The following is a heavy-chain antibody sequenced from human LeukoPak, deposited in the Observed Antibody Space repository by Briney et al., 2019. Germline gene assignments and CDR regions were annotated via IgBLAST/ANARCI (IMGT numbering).Heavy chain of an antibody. Sequence: PGGSLRLSCTASGFTFSAYAMMWVRQAPGKGPEWVSAIRGGGGSAFYADSVKGRFTISRDNSKYTLFLQMNSLRAEDTAVYYCARAPNGDYIGAFDMWGPGTMVTVSS. CDR1: GFTFSAYA. V-gene: IGHV3-23*01. CDR2: IRGGGGSA. CDR3: ARAPNGDYIGAFDM. D-gene: IGHD4-17*01. J-gene: IGHJ3*02.